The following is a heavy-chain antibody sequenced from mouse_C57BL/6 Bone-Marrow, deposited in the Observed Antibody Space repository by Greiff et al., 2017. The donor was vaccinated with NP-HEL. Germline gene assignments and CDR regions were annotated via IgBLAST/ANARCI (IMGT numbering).Heavy chain of an antibody. V-gene: IGHV1-58*01. CDR2: IYPGNGYT. CDR1: GYTFTSYG. Sequence: VQLQQSGAELVRPGSSVKMSCKTSGYTFTSYGINWVKQRPGQGLEWIGYIYPGNGYTEYNEKFKGKATLTSDTSSSTAYMQLSSLTSEDSAIYSCAKPCIPYYDGSSSAWFAYWGKGTLVTVSA. D-gene: IGHD1-1*01. J-gene: IGHJ3*01. CDR3: AKPCIPYYDGSSSAWFAY.